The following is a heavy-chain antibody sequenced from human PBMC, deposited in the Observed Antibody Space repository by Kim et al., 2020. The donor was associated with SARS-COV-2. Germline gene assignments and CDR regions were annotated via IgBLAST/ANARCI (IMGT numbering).Heavy chain of an antibody. J-gene: IGHJ4*02. V-gene: IGHV3-21*01. CDR3: ARGITVTTSRYYFDY. CDR2: ISGGSTYI. Sequence: GGSLRLSCAASGFTFNTYNMNWVRQAPGKGLDWVSSISGGSTYIYYADSVKGRFNISRDNAKNSLYLQINNLRAEDTAVYYCARGITVTTSRYYFDYWGQGTLVTVSS. D-gene: IGHD4-17*01. CDR1: GFTFNTYN.